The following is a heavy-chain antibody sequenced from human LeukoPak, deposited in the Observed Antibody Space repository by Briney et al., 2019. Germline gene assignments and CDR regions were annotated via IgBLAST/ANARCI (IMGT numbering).Heavy chain of an antibody. CDR2: INTDGSTT. Sequence: GGSLRLSCAVSGFTFSNFWMHWVRQAPGKGLVWVSRINTDGSTTYYADSVKGRSTISRDNAKNTVYLQMNSLRAEDTAVYYCNPGGGQGTLVTVSS. V-gene: IGHV3-74*01. J-gene: IGHJ4*02. CDR3: NPG. D-gene: IGHD3-10*01. CDR1: GFTFSNFW.